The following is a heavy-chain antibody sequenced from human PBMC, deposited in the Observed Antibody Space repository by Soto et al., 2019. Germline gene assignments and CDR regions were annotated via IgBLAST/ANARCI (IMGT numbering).Heavy chain of an antibody. CDR3: VRDRVANNYYYTTEVFDY. V-gene: IGHV3-66*01. J-gene: IGHJ4*02. CDR2: IYRGVGA. D-gene: IGHD3-22*01. Sequence: EVQLVASGGDVVQPGGSLRLSCVASGFDVSANYMSWVRQAPGRGLEWVSVIYRGVGAYYADSVKGRFTISRDISKNTVYLQMSGLRVEDMAVYYCVRDRVANNYYYTTEVFDYWGQGTLVTVSS. CDR1: GFDVSANY.